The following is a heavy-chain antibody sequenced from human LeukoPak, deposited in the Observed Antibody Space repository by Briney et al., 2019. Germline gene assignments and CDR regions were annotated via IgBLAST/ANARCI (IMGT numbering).Heavy chain of an antibody. D-gene: IGHD3-22*01. CDR2: ISSSSSPT. CDR1: GFTFSSYS. CDR3: ARDYYDSSGHYYVDS. J-gene: IGHJ4*02. V-gene: IGHV3-48*02. Sequence: GGSLRLSCAASGFTFSSYSMNWVRQAPGKGLEWVAYISSSSSPTYYADSVKGRFTISRDNAKNSLYLQMNSLRDEDTAVYYCARDYYDSSGHYYVDSWGQGTLVTVSS.